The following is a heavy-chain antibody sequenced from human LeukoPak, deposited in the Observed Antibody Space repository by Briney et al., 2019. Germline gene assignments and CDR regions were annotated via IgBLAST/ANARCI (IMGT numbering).Heavy chain of an antibody. D-gene: IGHD2-21*01. CDR3: ARDHTTLWAFDI. Sequence: SETLSLTCTVSGGSISSSSYYWGWIRQPPGKGLEWIGSIYYSGSTYYNPSLKSRVTISVDTSKNQFSLKLSSVTAADTAVYYCARDHTTLWAFDIWGQGTMVTVSS. CDR1: GGSISSSSYY. J-gene: IGHJ3*02. V-gene: IGHV4-39*07. CDR2: IYYSGST.